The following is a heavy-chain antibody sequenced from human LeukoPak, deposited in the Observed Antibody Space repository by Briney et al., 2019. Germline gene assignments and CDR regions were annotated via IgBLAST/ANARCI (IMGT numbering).Heavy chain of an antibody. CDR1: GFTFSDYG. J-gene: IGHJ4*02. CDR2: ISGSGDST. CDR3: ANGSTWYGRY. Sequence: QPGGSLRLSCAASGFTFSDYGMSWVRQAPGKGLEWVSVISGSGDSTYYADSVKGRFTISRDNFKNTLYLQMNSLRAEDTAVYYCANGSTWYGRYWGKGTLVTVSS. V-gene: IGHV3-23*01. D-gene: IGHD6-13*01.